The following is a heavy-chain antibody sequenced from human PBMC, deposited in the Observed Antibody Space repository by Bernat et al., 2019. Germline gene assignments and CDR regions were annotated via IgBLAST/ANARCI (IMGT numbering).Heavy chain of an antibody. CDR2: TSYDGNYK. D-gene: IGHD1-26*01. J-gene: IGHJ4*02. CDR1: GFTFSNYG. CDR3: ARDRTVGATAQDF. Sequence: QVQLVESGGGVVLPGRSLTLSCATSGFTFSNYGIHWVRQAPGNGLEWVAFTSYDGNYKYYADAVQGRITISRETSNNTVILQMNSLRGEDTAVYFCARDRTVGATAQDFWGQGTLVTISS. V-gene: IGHV3-30*03.